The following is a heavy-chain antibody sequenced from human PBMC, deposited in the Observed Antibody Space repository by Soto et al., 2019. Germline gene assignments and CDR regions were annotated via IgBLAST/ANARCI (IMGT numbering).Heavy chain of an antibody. CDR2: IYTDGSRA. J-gene: IGHJ4*02. V-gene: IGHV3-74*01. D-gene: IGHD1-7*01. CDR1: GFTFSSYW. Sequence: EVQLVESGGGLVQPGGSLRLSCAASGFTFSSYWMHWVRQAPGKGLVWVSRIYTDGSRADYADSVKCRFTISRDNAKNTVYLQVNSLGAEDTAVYYCARGARNYYYFDYWGQGTLVTVSS. CDR3: ARGARNYYYFDY.